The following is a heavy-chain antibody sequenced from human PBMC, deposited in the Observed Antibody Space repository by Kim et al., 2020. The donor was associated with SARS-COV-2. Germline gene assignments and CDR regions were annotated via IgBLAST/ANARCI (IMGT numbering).Heavy chain of an antibody. CDR2: IYYSGST. J-gene: IGHJ2*01. CDR1: GGSISSYY. CDR3: ARGLRYCSVGSGYYWYFDL. V-gene: IGHV4-59*01. D-gene: IGHD2-15*01. Sequence: SETLSLTCTVSGGSISSYYWSWIRQPPGKGLEWIGYIYYSGSTNYNPSLKSRVTISVDTSKNQFSLKLSSVTAADTAVYYCARGLRYCSVGSGYYWYFDLWGRGTLFTVPS.